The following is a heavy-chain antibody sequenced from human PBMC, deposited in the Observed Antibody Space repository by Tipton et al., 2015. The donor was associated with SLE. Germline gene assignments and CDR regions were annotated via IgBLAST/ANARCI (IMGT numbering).Heavy chain of an antibody. J-gene: IGHJ4*02. Sequence: TLSLTCTVSGGSIRSSSYYWSWIRQPPGKGLEWIGEINHSGSTNYNPSLKSRVTISVDTSKNQFSLKLSSVTAADTAVYYCARGLVVKDPRDYWGQGTLVTVSS. CDR2: INHSGST. CDR3: ARGLVVKDPRDY. D-gene: IGHD3-22*01. V-gene: IGHV4-39*07. CDR1: GGSIRSSSYY.